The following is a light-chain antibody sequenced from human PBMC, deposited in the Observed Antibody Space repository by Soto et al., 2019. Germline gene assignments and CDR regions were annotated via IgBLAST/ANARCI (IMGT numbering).Light chain of an antibody. J-gene: IGKJ4*01. Sequence: AIRMTQSPSSFSASTGDGVTITCRASQGISSYLAWYQQKPGKAPKLLIYAASTLQSGVPSRFSGSGSGTDFTLTISCLQSEDFATYYCQQYYSYPLTFGGGTKVDIK. CDR1: QGISSY. CDR3: QQYYSYPLT. CDR2: AAS. V-gene: IGKV1-8*01.